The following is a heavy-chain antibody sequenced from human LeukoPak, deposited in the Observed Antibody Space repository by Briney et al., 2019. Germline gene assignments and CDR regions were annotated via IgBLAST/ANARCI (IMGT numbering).Heavy chain of an antibody. CDR1: GGSISIYY. CDR3: ARVGLGYCSGGSCSTWFDP. J-gene: IGHJ5*02. V-gene: IGHV4-59*13. CDR2: IYYSGST. D-gene: IGHD2-15*01. Sequence: SETLSLTCTVSGGSISIYYWSWIRQPPGKGLEWIGYIYYSGSTNYNPSLKSRVTISVDTSKNQFSLKLSSVTAADPAVYYCARVGLGYCSGGSCSTWFDPWGQGTLVTVSS.